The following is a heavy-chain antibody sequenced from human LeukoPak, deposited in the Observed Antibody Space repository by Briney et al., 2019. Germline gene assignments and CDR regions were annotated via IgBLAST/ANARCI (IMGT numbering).Heavy chain of an antibody. D-gene: IGHD1-20*01. CDR2: IYSGGST. Sequence: GGSLRLSCAASGFTVSSNYMNWVRQAPGKGLEWVSVIYSGGSTYYADSVKGRFTTSRHNSKNTLYLQMNSLRAEDTAVYYCARSITRTWFDPWGQGTLVTVSS. J-gene: IGHJ5*02. CDR1: GFTVSSNY. V-gene: IGHV3-53*04. CDR3: ARSITRTWFDP.